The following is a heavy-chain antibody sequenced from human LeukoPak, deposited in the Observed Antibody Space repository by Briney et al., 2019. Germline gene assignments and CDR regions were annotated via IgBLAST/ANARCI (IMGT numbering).Heavy chain of an antibody. D-gene: IGHD3-22*01. CDR1: GFTFRMFA. J-gene: IGHJ4*02. Sequence: GGSLRLSCAASGFTFRMFALHWVRQTPGKGLEWVAVISYDGRTTYYRDSVKGRFTISRDDSKNTLYLQMSTLRSDDTAVYYCAKDSAYYDSSGDYFDSWGQGTLVTVSS. CDR2: ISYDGRTT. V-gene: IGHV3-30*18. CDR3: AKDSAYYDSSGDYFDS.